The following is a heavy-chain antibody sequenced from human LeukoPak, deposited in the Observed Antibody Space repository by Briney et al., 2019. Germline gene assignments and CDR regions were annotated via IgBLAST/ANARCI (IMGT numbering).Heavy chain of an antibody. Sequence: GGSLRLSCAASGFTFSHAWMNWVRQAPGKGLEWVGRIKTETAGGATDYAAPVKGRFAISRDDSKNTVYLQMNSLKSDDSAVYYCTTNDAFDIWGQGTMVTVSS. V-gene: IGHV3-15*01. CDR1: GFTFSHAW. CDR3: TTNDAFDI. J-gene: IGHJ3*02. CDR2: IKTETAGGAT.